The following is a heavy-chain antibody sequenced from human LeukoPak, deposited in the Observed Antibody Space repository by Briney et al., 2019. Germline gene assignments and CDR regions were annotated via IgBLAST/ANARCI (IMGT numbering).Heavy chain of an antibody. Sequence: GGSLRLSCAASGFTVSRDFMSWVRQAPGKGLEWVSVIYSGGDIYYADSVKGRFTISRDNSKNTLDLQMNSLRVEDTAVHYCARDPGIANGMDVWGQGTTVTVSS. D-gene: IGHD1-26*01. CDR2: IYSGGDI. V-gene: IGHV3-66*01. J-gene: IGHJ6*02. CDR3: ARDPGIANGMDV. CDR1: GFTVSRDF.